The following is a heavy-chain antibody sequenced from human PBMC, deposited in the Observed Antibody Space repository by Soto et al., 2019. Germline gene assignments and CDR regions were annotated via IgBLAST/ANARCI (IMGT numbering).Heavy chain of an antibody. CDR3: QSTGTCSRTHYPTKLWKGGAPVTTSPYRYSRMDV. CDR2: INCDGSSR. V-gene: IGHV3-74*03. D-gene: IGHD2-15*01. CDR1: GFTFSSHW. Sequence: EVQSVESGGGLVLPGESLRLSCAASGFTFSSHWMNWVRQAPGKGLVWVSRINCDGSSRTYADSVRGRFTISRDNPGKTMYMHMDALNEGDTAIYFWQSTGTCSRTHYPTKLWKGGAPVTTSPYRYSRMDVRGKGTTITVSS. J-gene: IGHJ6*03.